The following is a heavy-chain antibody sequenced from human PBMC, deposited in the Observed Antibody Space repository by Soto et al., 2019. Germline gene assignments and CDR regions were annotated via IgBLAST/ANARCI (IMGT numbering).Heavy chain of an antibody. CDR3: ARVYYDILGLLDP. CDR1: GGSISSYY. CDR2: IYYSGST. V-gene: IGHV4-59*01. Sequence: SETLSLTCTVSGGSISSYYWSWIRQPPGKGLEWIGYIYYSGSTNYNPSLKSRVTISVDTSKNQFSLKLSSVTAADTAVYYCARVYYDILGLLDPWGQGTLVTVSS. J-gene: IGHJ5*02. D-gene: IGHD3-9*01.